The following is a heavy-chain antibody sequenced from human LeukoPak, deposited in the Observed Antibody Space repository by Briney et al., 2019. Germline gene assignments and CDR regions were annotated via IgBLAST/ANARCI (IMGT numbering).Heavy chain of an antibody. CDR2: INHSGST. Sequence: SETLSLTCAVYGGSFSGYYWSWIRQPPGKGLEWIGEINHSGSTNYNPSLKSRVTISVDTSKNQFSLKLSSVTAADTAVYYCARDVITYYYDSSGYHYYYYYMDVWGKGTTVTISS. V-gene: IGHV4-34*01. J-gene: IGHJ6*03. CDR1: GGSFSGYY. D-gene: IGHD3-22*01. CDR3: ARDVITYYYDSSGYHYYYYYMDV.